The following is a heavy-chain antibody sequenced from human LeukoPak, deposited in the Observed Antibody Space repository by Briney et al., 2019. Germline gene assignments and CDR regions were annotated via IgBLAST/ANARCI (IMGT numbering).Heavy chain of an antibody. CDR2: VDGGGGGT. CDR3: AKESAGSAAWYSLHYDF. CDR1: GFTLSSYA. V-gene: IGHV3-23*01. Sequence: GGSLRLSCAASGFTLSSYAMTWVRQAPGRGLEWVSSVDGGGGGTYYADSVKGRFTISRDNSKDTLYLQMNGLRAEDTAVYFCAKESAGSAAWYSLHYDFWGQGTLVTVSS. J-gene: IGHJ4*02. D-gene: IGHD6-13*01.